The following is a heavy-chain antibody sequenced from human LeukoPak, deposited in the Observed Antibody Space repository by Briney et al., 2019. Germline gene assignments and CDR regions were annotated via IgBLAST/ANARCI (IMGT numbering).Heavy chain of an antibody. CDR3: ARESYYYDSSGYGGPFDY. J-gene: IGHJ4*02. D-gene: IGHD3-22*01. V-gene: IGHV3-21*01. Sequence: GGSLRLSCAASGFTFSSYSMNWVRQAPGKGLEWVSSISSSSSYIYYADSVKGRFTISRDNAKNSLYLQMNSLRAEDTAVYYCARESYYYDSSGYGGPFDYWGQGTLVTVSS. CDR2: ISSSSSYI. CDR1: GFTFSSYS.